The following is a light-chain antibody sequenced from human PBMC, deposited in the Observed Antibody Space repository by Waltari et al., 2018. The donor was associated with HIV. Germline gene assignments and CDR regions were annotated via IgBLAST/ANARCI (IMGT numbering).Light chain of an antibody. CDR2: RTN. CDR3: VLYMGSGIWV. CDR1: SGSVSTSYY. V-gene: IGLV8-61*01. Sequence: QTVVTQEPSFSVSPGGTVTLTCGLSSGSVSTSYYPSWYQQTPGQAPRTLIYRTNPRSSGVPDRFSGSILGNKAALTITGARADDESDYYCVLYMGSGIWVFGGGTKLTVL. J-gene: IGLJ3*02.